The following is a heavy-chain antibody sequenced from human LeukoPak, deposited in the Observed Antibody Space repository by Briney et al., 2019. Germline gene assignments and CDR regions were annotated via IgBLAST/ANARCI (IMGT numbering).Heavy chain of an antibody. D-gene: IGHD3-22*01. CDR1: GFTFSSYA. V-gene: IGHV3-64D*09. CDR2: ISSNGGRT. Sequence: PGGSLRLSCSASGFTFSSYAMHWVRQAPGKGLEYVSAISSNGGRTYYADSVKGRFTISRDNSKNTLYLQMSSLRAEDTAVYYCVKGPYYYDSSGYPDYWGQGTLVTVSS. CDR3: VKGPYYYDSSGYPDY. J-gene: IGHJ4*02.